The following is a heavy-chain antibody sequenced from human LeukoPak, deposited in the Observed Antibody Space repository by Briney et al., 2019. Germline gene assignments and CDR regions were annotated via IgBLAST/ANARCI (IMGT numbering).Heavy chain of an antibody. CDR2: SNHSGST. J-gene: IGHJ4*02. Sequence: SETLSLTCAVYGGSFSGYYWSRIRQPPGKGLDWIGESNHSGSTNYNPSLKSRVTISVDTSKNQFSLKLSSVTAADTAVYYCARTIWFGELLPFDYWGQGTLVTVSS. CDR3: ARTIWFGELLPFDY. D-gene: IGHD3-10*01. CDR1: GGSFSGYY. V-gene: IGHV4-34*01.